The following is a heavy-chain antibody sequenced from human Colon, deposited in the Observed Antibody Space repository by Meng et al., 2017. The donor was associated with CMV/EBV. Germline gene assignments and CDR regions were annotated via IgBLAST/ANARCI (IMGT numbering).Heavy chain of an antibody. Sequence: ASVKVSCKASGYTFTSYDINWVRQATGQGLEWMGWMNPNSGNTGYAQKFQGRVTMTRNTSISTAYMELSSLRAEDTAVYYCAKQGGITIFGVVTPFDYWGQGTLVTVSS. CDR3: AKQGGITIFGVVTPFDY. CDR2: MNPNSGNT. D-gene: IGHD3-3*01. CDR1: GYTFTSYD. J-gene: IGHJ4*02. V-gene: IGHV1-8*01.